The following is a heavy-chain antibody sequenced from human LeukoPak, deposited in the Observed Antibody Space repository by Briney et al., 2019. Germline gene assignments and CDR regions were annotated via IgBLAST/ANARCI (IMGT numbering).Heavy chain of an antibody. V-gene: IGHV4-39*01. J-gene: IGHJ4*02. CDR2: IYYTGSA. CDR3: APTYSYTSGGYDY. Sequence: PSETLPLTCTVSGGSISSSRYHWRWIRQPPGKGLEGIGSIYYTGSAYNNPSLKSRVTISVDTSKNQFSLKVSSVTAADTAVYYCAPTYSYTSGGYDYWGQGTQVTVSS. CDR1: GGSISSSRYH. D-gene: IGHD5-18*01.